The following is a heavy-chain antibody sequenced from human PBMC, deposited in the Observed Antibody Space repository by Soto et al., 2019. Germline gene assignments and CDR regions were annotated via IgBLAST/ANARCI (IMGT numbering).Heavy chain of an antibody. CDR3: AREGMIDFGDYLYYAMDV. J-gene: IGHJ6*02. Sequence: PGGSLRLSWAASGFTISSYSMNWVRQAPGKGLEWVSYISTSSTTIYYADSVKGRFTISRDNAKNSLFLQINSLRDEDTAVYYCAREGMIDFGDYLYYAMDVWGQGTTVTVSS. D-gene: IGHD3-3*01. V-gene: IGHV3-48*02. CDR1: GFTISSYS. CDR2: ISTSSTTI.